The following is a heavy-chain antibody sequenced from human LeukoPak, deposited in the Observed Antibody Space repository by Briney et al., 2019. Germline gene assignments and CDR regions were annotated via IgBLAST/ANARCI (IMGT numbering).Heavy chain of an antibody. CDR2: IRRNACGGTT. V-gene: IGHV3-49*04. Sequence: GGSLRLSCTASGFTFGDYAMSWVRQAPGKGLEWVGFIRRNACGGTTEYAASVKARFTISRDDSKSIAYLQMNSLKTEDTAVYYCTIGDGYTVVTPGGYWGQGPLVTVSS. CDR1: GFTFGDYA. J-gene: IGHJ4*02. D-gene: IGHD4-23*01. CDR3: TIGDGYTVVTPGGY.